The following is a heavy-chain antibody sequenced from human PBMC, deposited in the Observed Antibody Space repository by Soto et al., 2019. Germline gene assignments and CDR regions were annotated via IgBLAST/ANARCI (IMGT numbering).Heavy chain of an antibody. D-gene: IGHD3-16*01. V-gene: IGHV1-18*01. Sequence: QVQLVQSRAEVKNPGASVKVSCKATGYSFTRYGIAWARRAPGQGLEWMGWINTYNGNTNYAQDLQGRVTLTTDTSTSTAYMELTSLRSNDTAIYYCAMVDVYVTSSPQDVWGQGTTVIVSS. CDR3: AMVDVYVTSSPQDV. J-gene: IGHJ6*02. CDR1: GYSFTRYG. CDR2: INTYNGNT.